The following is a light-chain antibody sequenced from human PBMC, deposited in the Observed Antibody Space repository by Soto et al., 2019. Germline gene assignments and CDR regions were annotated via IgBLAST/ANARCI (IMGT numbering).Light chain of an antibody. CDR2: GAS. CDR3: QQDNNWPS. Sequence: EIVMTQSPATLSVSPGERATLSCRASQSVSSNLAWYQQKPGQAPRRLIYGASTRATGIPARFSGSGSGTEFTLTISSLQSEDFSVYYCQQDNNWPSFGQGTKLEIK. CDR1: QSVSSN. V-gene: IGKV3-15*01. J-gene: IGKJ2*01.